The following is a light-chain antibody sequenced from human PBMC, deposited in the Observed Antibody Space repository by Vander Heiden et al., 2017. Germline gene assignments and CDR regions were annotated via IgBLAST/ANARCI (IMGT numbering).Light chain of an antibody. CDR2: KAS. J-gene: IGKJ1*01. CDR3: QQYNSYRT. V-gene: IGKV1-5*03. Sequence: DIQMTQSPSTLSASVGDRVTITCRASQSISSWLAWYQQKPGKAPKLLIYKASSLESGVPSRCSGSGSGTEFTLTISSLQPDDFATYYFQQYNSYRTFGQGTKVEIK. CDR1: QSISSW.